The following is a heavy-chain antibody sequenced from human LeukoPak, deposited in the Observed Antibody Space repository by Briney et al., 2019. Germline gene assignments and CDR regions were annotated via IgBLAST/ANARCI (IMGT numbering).Heavy chain of an antibody. J-gene: IGHJ4*02. Sequence: GGSLRLSCAASGFTFSSYAMHWVRQVPGKGLEWVAVISYDGSNKYYADSVKGRFTISRDNSKNTLYLQMNSLRAEDTAVYYCAKGKDSVAGATNDYWGQGTLVTVSS. CDR1: GFTFSSYA. V-gene: IGHV3-30-3*01. CDR2: ISYDGSNK. D-gene: IGHD6-19*01. CDR3: AKGKDSVAGATNDY.